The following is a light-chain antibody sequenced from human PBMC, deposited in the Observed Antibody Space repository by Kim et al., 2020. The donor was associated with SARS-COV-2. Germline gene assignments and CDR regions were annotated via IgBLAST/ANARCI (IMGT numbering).Light chain of an antibody. V-gene: IGLV2-14*04. CDR3: SSYASSSTLV. J-gene: IGLJ2*01. CDR1: SSDVGGYNY. Sequence: GQSITISCSGTSSDVGGYNYVSWYQQHPGKAPKLMIYDVSERPSGVSNRFSGSKSGNTASLTISGLQAEDEADYYCSSYASSSTLVFGGGTKLTVL. CDR2: DVS.